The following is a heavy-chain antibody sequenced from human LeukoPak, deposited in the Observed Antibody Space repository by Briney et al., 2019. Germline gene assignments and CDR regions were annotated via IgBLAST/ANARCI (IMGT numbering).Heavy chain of an antibody. V-gene: IGHV3-74*01. D-gene: IGHD5-12*01. Sequence: GGSLRLSCAASGFTFSTYWMHWVRQAPGKGLVWVSRINSDGSSTRYADSVKGRFTISRDNAKNTLYLQMNSLRAEDTAVYYCARVRYSGYDRFDYWGQGTLVTVSS. CDR3: ARVRYSGYDRFDY. CDR2: INSDGSST. CDR1: GFTFSTYW. J-gene: IGHJ4*02.